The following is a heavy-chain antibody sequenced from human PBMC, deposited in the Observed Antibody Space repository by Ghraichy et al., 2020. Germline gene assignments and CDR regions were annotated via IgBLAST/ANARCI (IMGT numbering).Heavy chain of an antibody. D-gene: IGHD1-1*01. CDR1: GFTFSSYS. CDR3: ARAGVSHNLDY. Sequence: GGSLRLSCIASGFTFSSYSMHWVRQAPGKGLEWVAVIWSDGNNKNYVDSVKGRFTISRDTSKNTLYLQMNSLRVEDTAVYYCARAGVSHNLDYWGQGILVSVSS. CDR2: IWSDGNNK. V-gene: IGHV3-33*01. J-gene: IGHJ4*02.